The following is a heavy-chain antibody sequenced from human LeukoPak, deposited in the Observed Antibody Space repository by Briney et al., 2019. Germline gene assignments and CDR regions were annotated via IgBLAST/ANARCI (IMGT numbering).Heavy chain of an antibody. CDR1: GGSISSSSYY. Sequence: SETLSLTCTVSGGSISSSSYYWGWIRQPPGKGLEWIGSIYYSGSTYYNPSLKSRVTISVDTSKNQFSLKLSSVTAADTAVYYCARRWGGTQIETVSGYFDLWGRGTLVTVSS. CDR2: IYYSGST. CDR3: ARRWGGTQIETVSGYFDL. J-gene: IGHJ2*01. V-gene: IGHV4-39*01. D-gene: IGHD3-16*01.